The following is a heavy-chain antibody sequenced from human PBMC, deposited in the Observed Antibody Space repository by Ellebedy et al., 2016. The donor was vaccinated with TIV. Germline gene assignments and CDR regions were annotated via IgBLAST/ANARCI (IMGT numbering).Heavy chain of an antibody. Sequence: PGGSLRLSCAGSGFSFSSYNMNWVRQAPGKGLEWVSYISSSINNIYYADSVKGRFTISRDNAKNSLYLQMNSLRAEDTAVYYCTRDRIVGATSYGFWGQGTLVTVSS. CDR3: TRDRIVGATSYGF. CDR2: ISSSINNI. J-gene: IGHJ4*02. V-gene: IGHV3-21*01. D-gene: IGHD1-26*01. CDR1: GFSFSSYN.